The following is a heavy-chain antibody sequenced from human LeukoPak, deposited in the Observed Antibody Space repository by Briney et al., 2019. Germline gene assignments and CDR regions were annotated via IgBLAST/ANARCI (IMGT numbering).Heavy chain of an antibody. CDR3: ARDPTYYYDSSGQEYFQH. CDR1: GGSISSGGYY. V-gene: IGHV4-39*07. Sequence: PSETLSLTCTVSGGSISSGGYYWSWIRQPPGKGLEWIGEINHSGSTNYNPSLKSRVTISVDTSKNQFSLKLSSVTAADTAVYYCARDPTYYYDSSGQEYFQHWGQGTLVTVSS. CDR2: INHSGST. J-gene: IGHJ1*01. D-gene: IGHD3-22*01.